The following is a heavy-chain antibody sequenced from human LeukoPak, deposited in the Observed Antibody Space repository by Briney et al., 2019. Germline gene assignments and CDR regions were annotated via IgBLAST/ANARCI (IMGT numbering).Heavy chain of an antibody. CDR1: GFTFSSYA. D-gene: IGHD3-22*01. CDR2: ISYDGSNK. Sequence: PGRSLRLSCAASGFTFSSYAMHWVRQAPGKGLEWVAVISYDGSNKYYADSVKGRFTISRDNSKNTLYLQMNSLRAEDTAVYYCAKAPFPYDSSLAEYFQHWGQGTLVTVSS. CDR3: AKAPFPYDSSLAEYFQH. V-gene: IGHV3-30*04. J-gene: IGHJ1*01.